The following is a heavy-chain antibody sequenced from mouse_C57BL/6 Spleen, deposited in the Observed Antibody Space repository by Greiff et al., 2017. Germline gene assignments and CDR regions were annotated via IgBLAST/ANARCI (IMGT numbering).Heavy chain of an antibody. CDR1: GYSITSGYY. J-gene: IGHJ1*03. CDR2: ISYDGSN. CDR3: ARAPHSNFDV. Sequence: ESGPGLVKPSQSLSLTCSVTGYSITSGYYWNWLRQFPGNKLEWMGYISYDGSNNYNPSLKNRISITRDTSKNQFFLKLNSVTTEDTATYYCARAPHSNFDVWGTGTTVTVSS. V-gene: IGHV3-6*01.